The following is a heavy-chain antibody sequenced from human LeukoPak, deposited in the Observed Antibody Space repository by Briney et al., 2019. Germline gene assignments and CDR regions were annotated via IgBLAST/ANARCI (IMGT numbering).Heavy chain of an antibody. Sequence: GGSLRLSCAASGFTFSDYYMSWIRQAPGKGLEWVSYISSSSSYTNYADSVKGRFTISRGNAKNSLYLQMNSLRAEDTAVYYCARGGIEDWFDPWGQGTLVTVSS. V-gene: IGHV3-11*06. D-gene: IGHD6-13*01. CDR3: ARGGIEDWFDP. CDR2: ISSSSSYT. CDR1: GFTFSDYY. J-gene: IGHJ5*02.